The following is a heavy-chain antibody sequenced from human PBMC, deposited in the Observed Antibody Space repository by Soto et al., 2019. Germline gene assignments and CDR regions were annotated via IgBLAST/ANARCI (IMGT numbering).Heavy chain of an antibody. Sequence: GASVKVSCKASGGTFSSYAISWVRQAPGQGLEWMGGIIPIFGTANYAQTFQGRVTITADESTSTAYMELSSLRSEDTAVYYCARARQVGMDNGGDYFDYWGQGTLVTVSS. J-gene: IGHJ4*02. V-gene: IGHV1-69*13. CDR3: ARARQVGMDNGGDYFDY. CDR1: GGTFSSYA. CDR2: IIPIFGTA. D-gene: IGHD3-3*01.